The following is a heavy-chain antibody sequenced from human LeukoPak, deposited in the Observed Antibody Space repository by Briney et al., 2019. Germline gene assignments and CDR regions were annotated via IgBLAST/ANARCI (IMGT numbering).Heavy chain of an antibody. Sequence: GGSLRLSCAASGFPFSSYWMSCVRQAPGKGLEWVATISLDESDSYYVDSVKGRFTVSRDNAKNSLYLQMNSLRAEDTAVFYCTTENWYVFENWGQGSLVTVSS. CDR3: TTENWYVFEN. D-gene: IGHD1-1*01. CDR1: GFPFSSYW. CDR2: ISLDESDS. V-gene: IGHV3-7*04. J-gene: IGHJ4*02.